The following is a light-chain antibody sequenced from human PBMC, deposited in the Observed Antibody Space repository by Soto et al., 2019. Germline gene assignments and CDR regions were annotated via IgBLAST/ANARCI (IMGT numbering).Light chain of an antibody. CDR1: QGLVYSDGNIY. V-gene: IGKV2-30*01. CDR2: KIS. J-gene: IGKJ2*01. Sequence: DVVMTQSPLTLPVTRGQPASISCKSTQGLVYSDGNIYLNWFHQRPGQSPRRLIHKISDRDSGVPDRFSGSGSGTEFTLEISRVEAEDVGIYYCMQGTHWPFTFGQGTKLDIK. CDR3: MQGTHWPFT.